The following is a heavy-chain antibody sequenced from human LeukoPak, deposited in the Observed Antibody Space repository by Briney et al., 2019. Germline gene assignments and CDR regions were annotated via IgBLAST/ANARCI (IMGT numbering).Heavy chain of an antibody. D-gene: IGHD6-13*01. CDR2: IYYSGST. CDR1: GVSVGSDGHY. CDR3: ARAGYSSSLGY. V-gene: IGHV4-61*08. J-gene: IGHJ4*02. Sequence: SETLSLTCTVSGVSVGSDGHYWSWIRQPPGKGLEWIGYIYYSGSTNYNPSLKSRVTISVDTSKNQFSLKLSSVTAADTAVYYCARAGYSSSLGYWGQGTLVTVSS.